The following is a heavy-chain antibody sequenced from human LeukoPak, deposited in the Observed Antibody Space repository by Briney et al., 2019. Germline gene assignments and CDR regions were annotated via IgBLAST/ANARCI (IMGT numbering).Heavy chain of an antibody. V-gene: IGHV1-24*01. CDR3: ATLISVRYRDGYNFFDY. Sequence: ASVKVSCKVSGYTLTELSMHWVRQAPGRGLEWMGGFDPEDGETIYAQKFQGRVTMTEDTSTDTAYMELSSLRSEDTAVYYCATLISVRYRDGYNFFDYWGQGTLVTVSS. CDR2: FDPEDGET. CDR1: GYTLTELS. D-gene: IGHD5-24*01. J-gene: IGHJ4*02.